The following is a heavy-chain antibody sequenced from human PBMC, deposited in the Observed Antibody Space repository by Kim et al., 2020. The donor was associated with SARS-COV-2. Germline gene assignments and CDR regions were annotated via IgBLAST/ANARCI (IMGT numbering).Heavy chain of an antibody. J-gene: IGHJ4*02. V-gene: IGHV6-1*01. CDR2: WYN. Sequence: WYNDYAVSVTSRITLNPDTSKNQFSLQLNSVTPEDTAVYYCARDLSSFDYWGQGTLVTVSS. D-gene: IGHD6-6*01. CDR3: ARDLSSFDY.